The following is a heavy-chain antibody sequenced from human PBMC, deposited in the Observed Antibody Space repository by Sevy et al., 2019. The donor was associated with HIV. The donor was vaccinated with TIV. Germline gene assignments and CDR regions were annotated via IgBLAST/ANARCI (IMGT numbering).Heavy chain of an antibody. CDR3: XXXXCSKPHDY. Sequence: GGSLRLSCAASGFTFSNYAMSWVRQAPGKGLEWVSTFSFGCGKINYADSVKGRFTISRDNSKNTLYLQMNSLRAEDXXXXXXXXXXCSKPHDYWGQGTLVTVSS. CDR2: FSFGCGKI. CDR1: GFTFSNYA. J-gene: IGHJ4*02. V-gene: IGHV3-23*01. D-gene: IGHD2-2*01.